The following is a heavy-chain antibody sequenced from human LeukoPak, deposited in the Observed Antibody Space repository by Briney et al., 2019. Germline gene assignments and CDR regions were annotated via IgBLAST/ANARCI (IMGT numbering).Heavy chain of an antibody. V-gene: IGHV3-48*01. CDR2: ISSSSSTI. D-gene: IGHD2-21*01. CDR1: GFSLSSFS. CDR3: ARDYGGDFDY. Sequence: GGSLRLSCAASGFSLSSFSMNWVRQAPGKGLEWVSYISSSSSTIYYADSVKGRFTISRDNGKNSLFLHMNSLTAEDTAVYYCARDYGGDFDYWGQGTLVAVSS. J-gene: IGHJ4*02.